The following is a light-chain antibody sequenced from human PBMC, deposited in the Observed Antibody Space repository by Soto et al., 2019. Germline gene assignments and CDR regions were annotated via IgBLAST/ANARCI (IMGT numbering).Light chain of an antibody. Sequence: EVVMTQSPVTLSVSLGQRATLSSRASQTVSSHIAWYQQKPGQAPRLLISGVFVRATGIPGRFSGSGSGTEFTLTISSLQSEDFATYYCQQGDIWPWTFGQGTKVEMK. J-gene: IGKJ1*01. V-gene: IGKV3D-15*01. CDR3: QQGDIWPWT. CDR1: QTVSSH. CDR2: GVF.